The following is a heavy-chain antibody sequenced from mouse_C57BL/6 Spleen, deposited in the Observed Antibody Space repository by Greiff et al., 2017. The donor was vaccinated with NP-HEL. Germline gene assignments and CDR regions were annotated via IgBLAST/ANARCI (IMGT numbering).Heavy chain of an antibody. V-gene: IGHV1-52*01. D-gene: IGHD1-1*01. J-gene: IGHJ3*01. CDR1: GYTFTSYW. Sequence: QVQLKQPGAELVRPGSSVKLSCKASGYTFTSYWMHWVKQRPIQGLEWIGNIDPSDSETHYNQKFKDKATLTVDKSSSTAYMQLSSLTSEDSAVYYCAREGTTPWFAYWGQGTLVTVSA. CDR3: AREGTTPWFAY. CDR2: IDPSDSET.